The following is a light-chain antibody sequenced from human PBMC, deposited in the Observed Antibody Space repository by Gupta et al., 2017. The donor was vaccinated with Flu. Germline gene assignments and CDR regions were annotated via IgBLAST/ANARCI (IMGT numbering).Light chain of an antibody. J-gene: IGKJ1*01. V-gene: IGKV2-30*01. Sequence: DVVMTQTPLSLPVALGQPASISCRSSHGLVYSDGNTYLHWFQQRPGQSPRRLIYLVSHRESGVPDRFSGSGSGTDFTLKISSVEAEDVGIYFCRRGAHWPWTFGQGTKVEIQ. CDR3: RRGAHWPWT. CDR1: HGLVYSDGNTY. CDR2: LVS.